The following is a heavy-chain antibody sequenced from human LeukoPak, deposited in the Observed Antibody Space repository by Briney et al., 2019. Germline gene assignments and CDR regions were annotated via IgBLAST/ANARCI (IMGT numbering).Heavy chain of an antibody. D-gene: IGHD3-22*01. V-gene: IGHV3-43*02. CDR3: AKDNEYYDSSGYYIRGNWFDP. J-gene: IGHJ5*02. CDR2: ISGDGTTT. Sequence: PGGSLRLSCAASRFTFHDYAMHWVRQAPGKGLEWVSLISGDGTTTYYADSVKGRFTIHRDNSKNSLYLQMNSLRTEDTALYYCAKDNEYYDSSGYYIRGNWFDPWGQGTLVTVSS. CDR1: RFTFHDYA.